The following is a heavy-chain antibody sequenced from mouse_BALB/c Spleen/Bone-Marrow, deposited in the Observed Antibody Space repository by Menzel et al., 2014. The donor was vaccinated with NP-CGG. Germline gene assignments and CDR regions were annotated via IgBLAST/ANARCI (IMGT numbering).Heavy chain of an antibody. D-gene: IGHD4-1*01. CDR1: GYTFTSYT. V-gene: IGHV1-4*02. Sequence: QVQLQQSGAELARPGASVKMSCKASGYTFTSYTIQWVRQRPGQGLEWVGYIVPSSGYTDYNQNFKDKTTLTADKSSSTAYMQLSSLTSADSAVYYCAREARTGAWFAYWGQGTLVTVSA. CDR3: AREARTGAWFAY. J-gene: IGHJ3*01. CDR2: IVPSSGYT.